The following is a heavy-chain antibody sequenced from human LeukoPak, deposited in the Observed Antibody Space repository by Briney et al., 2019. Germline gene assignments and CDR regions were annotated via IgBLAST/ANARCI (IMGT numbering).Heavy chain of an antibody. Sequence: PSETLSLTCTVSGGSISSHYWSWIRQPPGKGLEWIGYIYYSGSTDYNPYLKSRLTISVDTSKNQFSLKLSSVTAADTAVYYCAREARYDFWSGYYLVWGKGTTVTVSS. CDR3: AREARYDFWSGYYLV. V-gene: IGHV4-59*11. CDR1: GGSISSHY. D-gene: IGHD3-3*01. CDR2: IYYSGST. J-gene: IGHJ6*04.